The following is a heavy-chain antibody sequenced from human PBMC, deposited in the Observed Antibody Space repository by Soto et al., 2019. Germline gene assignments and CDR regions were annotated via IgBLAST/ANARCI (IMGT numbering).Heavy chain of an antibody. CDR3: ARGQRFSDWFDP. CDR2: IYSSGST. J-gene: IGHJ5*02. Sequence: ETLSLTCAVSGGAINSYHWTWIRQPAGKGLEWIGRIYSSGSTKYNPSLQSRVTMSLDTSKNQFSLRLTSVTAADTAVYYCARGQRFSDWFDPWGQGTLVIVSS. D-gene: IGHD3-3*01. CDR1: GGAINSYH. V-gene: IGHV4-4*07.